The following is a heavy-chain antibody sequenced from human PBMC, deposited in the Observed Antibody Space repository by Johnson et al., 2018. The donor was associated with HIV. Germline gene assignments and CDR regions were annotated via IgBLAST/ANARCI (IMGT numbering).Heavy chain of an antibody. CDR2: ISYAGGST. J-gene: IGHJ3*02. CDR1: GFTFSSYA. Sequence: QGQLVESGGGVVQPGRSLRLSCAASGFTFSSYAMHWVRQAPGKGLEWVAVISYAGGSTSYADSLKGRFTISRDNSKNTLYLQMNSLRAEDTAVYYCAKAFEYSSSSIAFDIWGQGTVVTVSS. D-gene: IGHD6-6*01. V-gene: IGHV3-30-3*02. CDR3: AKAFEYSSSSIAFDI.